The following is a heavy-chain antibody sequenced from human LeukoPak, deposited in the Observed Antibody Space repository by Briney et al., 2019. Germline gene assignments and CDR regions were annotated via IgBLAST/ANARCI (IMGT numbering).Heavy chain of an antibody. J-gene: IGHJ4*02. CDR1: GFTFNDYW. CDR3: ARGPPGFRVGDY. V-gene: IGHV3-74*01. Sequence: PGGSLRLSCAASGFTFNDYWMHWVRQAPGKGRVWVSHINNDGSITNYADSVKGRFTVSRDNAKSTVFLQMNSLRVEDTAVYYCARGPPGFRVGDYWGQGTLVTVSS. D-gene: IGHD1-1*01. CDR2: INNDGSIT.